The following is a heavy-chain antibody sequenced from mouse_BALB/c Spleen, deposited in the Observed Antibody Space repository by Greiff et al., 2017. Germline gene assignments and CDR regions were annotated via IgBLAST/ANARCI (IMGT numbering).Heavy chain of an antibody. CDR1: GYSITSDYA. D-gene: IGHD1-1*01. Sequence: EVQRVESGPGLVKPSQSLSLTCTVTGYSITSDYAWNWIRQFPGNKLEWMGYISYSGSTSYNPSLKSRISITRDTSKNQFFLQLNSVTTEDTATYYCARWGYGNYYAMDYWGQGTSVTVSS. CDR2: ISYSGST. J-gene: IGHJ4*01. V-gene: IGHV3-2*02. CDR3: ARWGYGNYYAMDY.